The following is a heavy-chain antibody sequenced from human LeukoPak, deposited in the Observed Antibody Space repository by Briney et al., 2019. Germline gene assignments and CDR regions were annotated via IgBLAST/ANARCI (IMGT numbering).Heavy chain of an antibody. V-gene: IGHV3-23*01. CDR1: GFTFSSYA. CDR2: ISGSGGRT. J-gene: IGHJ4*02. CDR3: ARALYGSGSYYLGY. Sequence: GGSLRLSCAASGFTFSSYAMSWVRQAPGKGLEWVSGISGSGGRTYYADSVKGQFTISRDNAKNSLYLQMNSLRAEDTAVYYCARALYGSGSYYLGYWGQGTLVTVSS. D-gene: IGHD3-10*01.